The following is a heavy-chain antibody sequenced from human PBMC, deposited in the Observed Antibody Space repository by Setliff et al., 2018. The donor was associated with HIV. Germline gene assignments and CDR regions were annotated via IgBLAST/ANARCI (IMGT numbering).Heavy chain of an antibody. CDR2: IGTASDT. D-gene: IGHD2-15*01. J-gene: IGHJ4*02. CDR1: GFTLSTSH. Sequence: GGSLRLSCAASGFTLSTSHMTWVRQAPGKGLEWVSTIGTASDTLYSDSVKGRFTISRENAENSLYLQMNGLRAGDTAVYFCARGHFFAGTDYSYPNYFDYWGQGALVTVSS. V-gene: IGHV3-13*01. CDR3: ARGHFFAGTDYSYPNYFDY.